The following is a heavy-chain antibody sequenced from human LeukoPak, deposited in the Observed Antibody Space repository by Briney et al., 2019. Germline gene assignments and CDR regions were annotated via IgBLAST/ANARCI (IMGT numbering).Heavy chain of an antibody. V-gene: IGHV3-48*04. J-gene: IGHJ5*02. D-gene: IGHD6-13*01. CDR3: AREPRQIAAAKIDWFDP. CDR2: ISSSSSTI. CDR1: GFTFSSYS. Sequence: GGSLRLSCAASGFTFSSYSMNWVRQAPGKGLEWVSYISSSSSTIYYADSVKGRFTISRDNAKNSLYLQMNSLRAEDTAVYYCAREPRQIAAAKIDWFDPWGQGTLVTVSS.